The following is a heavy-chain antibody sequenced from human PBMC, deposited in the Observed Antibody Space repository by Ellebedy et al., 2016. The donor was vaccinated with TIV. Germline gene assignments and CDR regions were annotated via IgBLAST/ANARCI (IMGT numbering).Heavy chain of an antibody. J-gene: IGHJ4*02. Sequence: PGGSLRLSCAASGFSVSTNYVSWVRQAPGKGLEWVSVIYIGGTTYYAESVEGRFTISTDNSKNTVFLQMSRLTAEDSAVYYCATADFESSNYPFDYWGQGTLVTVSS. CDR1: GFSVSTNY. D-gene: IGHD3-3*01. CDR2: IYIGGTT. V-gene: IGHV3-53*01. CDR3: ATADFESSNYPFDY.